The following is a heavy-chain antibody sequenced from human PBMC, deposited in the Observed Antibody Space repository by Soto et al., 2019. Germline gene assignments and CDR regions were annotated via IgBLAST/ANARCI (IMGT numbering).Heavy chain of an antibody. CDR3: ARISSSSV. Sequence: GVLRLSCAASGFTFSSYSMNWVRQAPRKGLEWVSYISSSSSTIYYADSVKGRFTISRDNAKNSLYLQMSSLRDEDTAVYYCARISSSSVWGQGTTVTVSS. D-gene: IGHD6-13*01. CDR1: GFTFSSYS. CDR2: ISSSSSTI. J-gene: IGHJ6*02. V-gene: IGHV3-48*02.